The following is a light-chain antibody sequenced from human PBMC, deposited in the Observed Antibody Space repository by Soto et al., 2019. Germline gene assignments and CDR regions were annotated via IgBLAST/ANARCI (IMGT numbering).Light chain of an antibody. V-gene: IGKV3-15*01. CDR3: QQYNGWPWT. CDR2: GAS. CDR1: QSVSSN. J-gene: IGKJ1*01. Sequence: EIVMTQSPATLSVSPGERATLSCRASQSVSSNLAWYQQKPGQAPSLLMYGASTRATDIPARFSGSVSGTEFTLTITGLQSEDFAVYYCQQYNGWPWTFGQGTKVDVK.